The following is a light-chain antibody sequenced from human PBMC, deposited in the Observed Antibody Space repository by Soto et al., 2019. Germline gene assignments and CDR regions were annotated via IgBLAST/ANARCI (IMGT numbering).Light chain of an antibody. CDR2: DNN. V-gene: IGLV1-51*01. CDR3: LLSYNGPYV. J-gene: IGLJ1*01. Sequence: QSVLTQPPSVSAAPGQKVTISCSGSSSNIGNNYVSWYQQLPGTAPKLLIYDNNKRPSGIPDRFSDSKSGTSATLGITGLQTGDEAEYYCLLSYNGPYVFGTGTKVTVL. CDR1: SSNIGNNY.